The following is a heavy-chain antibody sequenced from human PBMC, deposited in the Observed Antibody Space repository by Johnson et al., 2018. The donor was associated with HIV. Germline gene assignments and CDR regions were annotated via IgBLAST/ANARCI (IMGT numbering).Heavy chain of an antibody. Sequence: VQLVESGGGVVRPGGSLRLSCAASGFNFDDYGMTWVRQAPGKGLEWVSVIYSGGSTYYADSVKGRFTISRDNSKNTLYLQMNSLRAEDTAVYYCARGEGSGWHLAGAFDIWGQGTVVTVSS. CDR1: GFNFDDYG. J-gene: IGHJ3*02. V-gene: IGHV3-66*02. CDR3: ARGEGSGWHLAGAFDI. CDR2: IYSGGST. D-gene: IGHD6-19*01.